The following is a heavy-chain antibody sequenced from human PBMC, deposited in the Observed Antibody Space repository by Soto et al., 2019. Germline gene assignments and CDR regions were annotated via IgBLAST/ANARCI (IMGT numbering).Heavy chain of an antibody. CDR3: ARTSIFGVVLNAFDI. D-gene: IGHD3-3*01. V-gene: IGHV4-31*03. Sequence: TLSLTCTVSGGAFSGGGYYWSWIRQHPGKGLEWMGYISYSGSTKYKPSLQSRITISVDTSKNQFSLRLTSVTAADTAIYFCARTSIFGVVLNAFDIWGPGTLVTVSS. CDR2: ISYSGST. J-gene: IGHJ3*02. CDR1: GGAFSGGGYY.